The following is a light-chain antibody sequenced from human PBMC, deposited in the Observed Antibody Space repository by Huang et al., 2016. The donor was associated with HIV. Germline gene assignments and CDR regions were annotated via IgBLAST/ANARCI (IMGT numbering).Light chain of an antibody. Sequence: DIVMTQSPDSLAVSLGERATIHCKSSQSVFYSSNNKNYLAGYQQKPGQPPKLLIYWASTRESRVPDRFSGSGSGTDFTLTISSLQAEDVAVYYCQQYYSTPLTFGGGTKVEIK. CDR2: WAS. CDR3: QQYYSTPLT. J-gene: IGKJ4*01. V-gene: IGKV4-1*01. CDR1: QSVFYSSNNKNY.